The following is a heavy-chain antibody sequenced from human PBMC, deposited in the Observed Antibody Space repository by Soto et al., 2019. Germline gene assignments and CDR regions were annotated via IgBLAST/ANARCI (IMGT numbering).Heavy chain of an antibody. D-gene: IGHD5-18*01. J-gene: IGHJ4*02. CDR2: INAGNGNT. CDR3: ARDRSYGTTVSLGNFDY. CDR1: GYTFTSYG. V-gene: IGHV1-3*01. Sequence: GASVKVSCKASGYTFTSYGISWVRQAPGQRLEWMGWINAGNGNTKYSQKFQGRVTITRDTSASTAYMELSSLRSEDTAVYYCARDRSYGTTVSLGNFDYWGQGTLVTVSS.